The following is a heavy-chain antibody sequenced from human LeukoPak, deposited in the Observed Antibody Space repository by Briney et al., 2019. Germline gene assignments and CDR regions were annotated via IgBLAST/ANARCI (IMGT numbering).Heavy chain of an antibody. D-gene: IGHD3-16*01. CDR3: VVELNWFDP. V-gene: IGHV1-69*13. CDR1: GGTFSSYA. J-gene: IGHJ5*02. CDR2: IIPIFGTA. Sequence: GASVKVSCNASGGTFSSYAISWVRQAPGQGLEWMGGIIPIFGTANYAQKFQGRVTITADESTSTAYMELSSLRSEDTAVYYCVVELNWFDPWGQGTLVTVSS.